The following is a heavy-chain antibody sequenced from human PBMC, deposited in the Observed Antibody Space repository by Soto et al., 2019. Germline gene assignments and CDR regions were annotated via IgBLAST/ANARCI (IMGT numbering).Heavy chain of an antibody. Sequence: QLVESGGGLTQAGVSLRLSCVGSGFFFNNYDMHWVRQVRGNGLEWVAAIGAADDPYYSVSVKGRFIVSRDNAQKSLYLKNNTLRAADTGVYFWAGANTGRPPRRVDYYYALDVWGRGPTVTVSS. J-gene: IGHJ6*02. D-gene: IGHD3-3*01. CDR2: IGAADDP. CDR1: GFFFNNYD. CDR3: AGANTGRPPRRVDYYYALDV. V-gene: IGHV3-13*05.